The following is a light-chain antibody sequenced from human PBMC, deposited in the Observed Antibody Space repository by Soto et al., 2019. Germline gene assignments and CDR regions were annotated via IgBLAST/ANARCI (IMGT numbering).Light chain of an antibody. CDR3: KQYFGTPIT. Sequence: DIVMTQSPDSLAVSLGERATINCKSSQTVLYSSNNKNYLAWYQQKPGQPPKLLIYWASTRESGVPDRFSGRGSGTDFTLTVSSLQNEDVAVYYCKQYFGTPITFGPGTRLEIK. CDR2: WAS. CDR1: QTVLYSSNNKNY. V-gene: IGKV4-1*01. J-gene: IGKJ5*01.